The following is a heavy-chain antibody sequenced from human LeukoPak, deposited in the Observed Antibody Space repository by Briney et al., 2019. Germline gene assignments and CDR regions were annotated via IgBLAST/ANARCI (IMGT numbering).Heavy chain of an antibody. V-gene: IGHV1-8*03. CDR1: GYTFTSYD. D-gene: IGHD5-12*01. J-gene: IGHJ6*03. Sequence: ASLKVSCKASGYTFTSYDINWVRQATGQGLEWMGWMNPNSGNTGYAQKFQGRVTITRNTSISTAYMELSSLRSEDTAVYYCALSGATSNYYYYYMDVWGKGTTVTDCS. CDR2: MNPNSGNT. CDR3: ALSGATSNYYYYYMDV.